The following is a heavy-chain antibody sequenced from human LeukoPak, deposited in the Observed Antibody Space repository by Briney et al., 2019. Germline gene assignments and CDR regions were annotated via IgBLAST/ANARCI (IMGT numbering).Heavy chain of an antibody. CDR1: GFTFSRNS. CDR2: ISYDGNNK. J-gene: IGHJ5*02. CDR3: AREALTGSWHWFDP. Sequence: GRSLRLSCAVSGFTFSRNSMHWVRQAPGKGLEWVADISYDGNNKHYADSVKGRFAISRDNSKNTLYLQMNSLRPEDTAVYFCAREALTGSWHWFDPWGQGTLVTVSS. D-gene: IGHD2-15*01. V-gene: IGHV3-30*09.